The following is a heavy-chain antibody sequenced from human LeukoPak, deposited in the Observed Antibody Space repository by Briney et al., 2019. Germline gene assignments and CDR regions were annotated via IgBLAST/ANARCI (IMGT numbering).Heavy chain of an antibody. Sequence: SETLSLTCTVFGGSISHYSWSWVRQPPGKGLEWIGYFYYSGSSNFNPSLKSRVTISVDTSKNQFSLKLSSVTAADTAVYYCARGGTTVTPGLLWFDPWGQGTLVTVSS. V-gene: IGHV4-59*01. D-gene: IGHD4-17*01. CDR3: ARGGTTVTPGLLWFDP. CDR2: FYYSGSS. J-gene: IGHJ5*02. CDR1: GGSISHYS.